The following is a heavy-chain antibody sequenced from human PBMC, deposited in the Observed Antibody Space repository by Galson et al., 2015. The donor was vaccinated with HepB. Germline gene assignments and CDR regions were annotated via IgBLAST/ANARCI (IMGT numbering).Heavy chain of an antibody. J-gene: IGHJ4*02. Sequence: SVKVSCKASGYTFTHYTMHWVRQAPGQRLEWMGWINAGNGDTKYSQKFQGRVTITRDTSASTAYMELSSLTSEDTALYFCARGDYGGNTPDDWGQGILVTVSS. CDR2: INAGNGDT. CDR1: GYTFTHYT. V-gene: IGHV1-3*01. D-gene: IGHD4-23*01. CDR3: ARGDYGGNTPDD.